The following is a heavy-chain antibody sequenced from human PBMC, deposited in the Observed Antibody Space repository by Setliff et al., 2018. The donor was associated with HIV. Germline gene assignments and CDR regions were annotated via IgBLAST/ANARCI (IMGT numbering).Heavy chain of an antibody. CDR3: AYSGRQLRGPYFDF. CDR2: IYWNNNK. Sequence: SGPTLGEPTQTLTLTRTFSGLSLSTSGVGVGWIRQSPGKALEWLAFIYWNNNKHYSTSLKSRLTVTKDTSKNRVVFTMTNMDPVDTATYYCAYSGRQLRGPYFDFWGQGTPVTVSS. CDR1: GLSLSTSGVG. J-gene: IGHJ4*02. V-gene: IGHV2-5*01. D-gene: IGHD1-1*01.